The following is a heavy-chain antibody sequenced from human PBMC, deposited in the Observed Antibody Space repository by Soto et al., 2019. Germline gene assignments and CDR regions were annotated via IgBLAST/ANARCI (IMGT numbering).Heavy chain of an antibody. V-gene: IGHV5-51*01. D-gene: IGHD3-22*01. CDR1: GYSFTNYW. CDR3: ARHHDYYDITHGMDV. CDR2: IYPGDSDT. Sequence: PGESLKICCKGFGYSFTNYWIGWVSQMPGKGLEWRGIIYPGDSDTRYSPSFQGQVTISADKSISTAYLQWSSLKASDTAMYYYARHHDYYDITHGMDVWGQGTTVTVSS. J-gene: IGHJ6*02.